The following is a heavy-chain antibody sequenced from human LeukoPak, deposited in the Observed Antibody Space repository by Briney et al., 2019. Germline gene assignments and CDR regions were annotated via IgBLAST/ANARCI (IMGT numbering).Heavy chain of an antibody. J-gene: IGHJ6*03. Sequence: SVKVSCKASGGTFSSYAISWVRQAPGQGLEGMGGIIPIFGTANYAQKFQGRVTITTDESSNTAYMELSSLRSEDTAVYYCAAMVTWDYYYYYMDVWGKGTTVTVSS. CDR1: GGTFSSYA. V-gene: IGHV1-69*05. CDR2: IIPIFGTA. CDR3: AAMVTWDYYYYYMDV. D-gene: IGHD5-18*01.